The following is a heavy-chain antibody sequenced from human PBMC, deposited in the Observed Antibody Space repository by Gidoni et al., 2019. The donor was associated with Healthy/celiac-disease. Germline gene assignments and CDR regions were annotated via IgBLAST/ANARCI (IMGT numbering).Heavy chain of an antibody. J-gene: IGHJ6*02. CDR2: FDPEYGET. Sequence: QVQLVPSGAEVKKPGASVKVSCKVSGYTITELSMHWVRQAPGKGLEWMGGFDPEYGETIYAQKFQGRVTMTEDTATDTAYMELSSLRSEDTAVYYCATMPLRRANYYYYGMDVWGQGTTVTVSS. V-gene: IGHV1-24*01. CDR3: ATMPLRRANYYYYGMDV. CDR1: GYTITELS. D-gene: IGHD1-26*01.